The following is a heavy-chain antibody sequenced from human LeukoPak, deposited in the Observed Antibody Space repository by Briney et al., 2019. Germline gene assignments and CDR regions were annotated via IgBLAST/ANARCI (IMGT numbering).Heavy chain of an antibody. V-gene: IGHV3-23*01. Sequence: GGSLRLSCAASGFTFSSYAMSWVRQAPGKGLEWVSAISGSGGSTYYADSVKGRFTISRDNSKNTLYLQMNSLRVEDTAIYYCATRTLSSGTYGMDVWDQGTTVTVAS. CDR1: GFTFSSYA. CDR3: ATRTLSSGTYGMDV. D-gene: IGHD3-10*01. CDR2: ISGSGGST. J-gene: IGHJ6*02.